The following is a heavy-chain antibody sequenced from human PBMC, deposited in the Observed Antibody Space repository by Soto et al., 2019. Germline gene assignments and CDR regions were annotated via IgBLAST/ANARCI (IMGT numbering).Heavy chain of an antibody. D-gene: IGHD1-1*01. J-gene: IGHJ3*02. CDR1: GGSLIDDY. V-gene: IGHV4-59*01. Sequence: QVQLQESGPGLVKPLETVSLTGTVSGGSLIDDYWNWIGKPPGKGLEGSGYDYSSGSTNYNPSLKSRVTISVDRSKNQFSLKLSSVTAADTAVYYCARWNDGKSSTLDIWGHGTMVSVSS. CDR2: DYSSGST. CDR3: ARWNDGKSSTLDI.